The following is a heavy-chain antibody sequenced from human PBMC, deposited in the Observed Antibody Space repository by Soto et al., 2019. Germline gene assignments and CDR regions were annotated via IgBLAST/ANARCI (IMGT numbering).Heavy chain of an antibody. D-gene: IGHD5-12*01. J-gene: IGHJ6*02. Sequence: QVQLVQSGAEVKKPGASVKVSCKASGYTFTSYDINWVRQATGQGLEWMGWMNPNSGNTGYAQKFQGRVTMTRNTSISTAYMELSSLRSEDTAVYYCASERDGYNPRDNYYGMDVWGQGTTVTVSS. CDR1: GYTFTSYD. CDR2: MNPNSGNT. CDR3: ASERDGYNPRDNYYGMDV. V-gene: IGHV1-8*01.